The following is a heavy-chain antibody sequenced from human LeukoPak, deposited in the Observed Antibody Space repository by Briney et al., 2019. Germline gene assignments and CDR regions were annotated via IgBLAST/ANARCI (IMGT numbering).Heavy chain of an antibody. V-gene: IGHV3-11*01. Sequence: GGSLRLSCGASGFTFSDYYMGWTRQAPGKGLEWVSYISNGASTIYYVDSAKGRFTISRDNAKNSLYLQMNSLRAEDTAVYYCAKDYRTFGLLDSWGQGTLVTVSS. J-gene: IGHJ4*02. CDR1: GFTFSDYY. D-gene: IGHD3-10*01. CDR3: AKDYRTFGLLDS. CDR2: ISNGASTI.